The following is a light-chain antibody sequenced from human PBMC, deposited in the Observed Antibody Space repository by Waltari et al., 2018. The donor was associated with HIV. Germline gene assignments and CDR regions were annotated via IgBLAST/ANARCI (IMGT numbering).Light chain of an antibody. V-gene: IGLV3-21*04. CDR1: NIGSKS. J-gene: IGLJ3*02. CDR2: DDN. Sequence: SYVLTQPPSVSVDPGETARITCGGTNIGSKSVQWYQQKPGRAPGRVIYDDNDRPSGLPERFAGSSSGNTATLTISRVEAGDEADYYCQVWDTTTDQWVFGGGTELAVL. CDR3: QVWDTTTDQWV.